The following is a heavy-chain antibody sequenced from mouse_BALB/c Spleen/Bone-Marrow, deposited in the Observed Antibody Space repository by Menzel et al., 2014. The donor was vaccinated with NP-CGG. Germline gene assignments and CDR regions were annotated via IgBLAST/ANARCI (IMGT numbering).Heavy chain of an antibody. CDR1: GYSFTGFY. V-gene: IGHV1-26*01. J-gene: IGHJ4*01. CDR2: INPYNGAT. D-gene: IGHD1-2*01. CDR3: SRGAYSYHAIDF. Sequence: EVQLQQSGPELVKPGASVKISCKASGYSFTGFYMHWLKQSHVKSLEWIGRINPYNGATNYNRNFKDKASLTVDKSSTTTYKDLHSLTSYDSAVYYYSRGAYSYHAIDFSGQGTSLTVSS.